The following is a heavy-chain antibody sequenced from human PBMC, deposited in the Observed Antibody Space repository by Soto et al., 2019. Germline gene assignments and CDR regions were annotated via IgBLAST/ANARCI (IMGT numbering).Heavy chain of an antibody. J-gene: IGHJ4*02. CDR1: GGSFSGYY. D-gene: IGHD3-10*01. Sequence: SETLSLTCAVYGGSFSGYYWSWIRQPPGKGLEWIGEINHSGSTNYNPSLKSRVTISVDTSKNQFSLKLSSVTAADTAVYYCARATRPDPVLLWFGELSWGQGTLVTVSS. V-gene: IGHV4-34*01. CDR3: ARATRPDPVLLWFGELS. CDR2: INHSGST.